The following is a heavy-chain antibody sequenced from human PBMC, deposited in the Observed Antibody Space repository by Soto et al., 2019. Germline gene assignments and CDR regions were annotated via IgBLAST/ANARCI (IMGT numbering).Heavy chain of an antibody. CDR1: GGSFSGNY. D-gene: IGHD2-15*01. CDR3: ASGHLPGGNTFYYDY. Sequence: QVQLQQWGAGLLTPSETLSPTCTVHGGSFSGNYWSWIRQPPGMGLEWIGEISHSGSGTNDSPSLTVRVTMSVDTSKDQSSLKLSSVTAADTAMYYCASGHLPGGNTFYYDYWGQGTLVTVSS. J-gene: IGHJ4*02. V-gene: IGHV4-34*01. CDR2: ISHSGSGT.